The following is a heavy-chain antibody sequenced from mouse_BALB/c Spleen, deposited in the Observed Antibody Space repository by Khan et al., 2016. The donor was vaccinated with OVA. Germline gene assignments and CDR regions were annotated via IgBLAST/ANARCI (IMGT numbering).Heavy chain of an antibody. J-gene: IGHJ2*01. CDR3: ARMARTTN. D-gene: IGHD6-1*01. V-gene: IGHV5-6-3*01. Sequence: EVELVVSGGGLVQPGGSLKLSCAASGFTFSSYGMSWVRQTPDKRLELVATINSNGGSTYYPDSVKGRFTISRDNAKNTLYLQMSSLKSEDTAMYYCARMARTTNWGQGTTLTVSS. CDR2: INSNGGST. CDR1: GFTFSSYG.